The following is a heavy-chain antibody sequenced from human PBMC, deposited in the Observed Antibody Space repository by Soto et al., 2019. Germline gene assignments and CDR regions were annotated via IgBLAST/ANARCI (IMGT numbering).Heavy chain of an antibody. J-gene: IGHJ5*02. CDR1: AFTFNSAW. V-gene: IGHV3-15*07. CDR3: VTDHGVGKNWFDP. CDR2: IRSKADGGTT. Sequence: SSAASAFTFNSAWRYWVRQAPGKGLEWVGRIRSKADGGTTDYAAPVQGRFTISGDDSKNTLYLQMNSLKTEDTAVYYCVTDHGVGKNWFDPWGQGTLVTVSS.